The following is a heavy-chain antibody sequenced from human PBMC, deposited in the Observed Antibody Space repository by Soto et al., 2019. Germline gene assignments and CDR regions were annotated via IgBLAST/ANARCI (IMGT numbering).Heavy chain of an antibody. CDR1: GFTFTRYS. J-gene: IGHJ4*02. CDR2: ISRTTNYI. V-gene: IGHV3-21*06. CDR3: ARESEDLTSNLDY. Sequence: PGGSLRLSCAASGFTFTRYSLNWVRQAPGKGLEWVSSISRTTNYIYYGDSMKGRFTISRDNAKNSLYLEMNSLRAEDTAVYYCARESEDLTSNLDYWGQGTLVTVSS.